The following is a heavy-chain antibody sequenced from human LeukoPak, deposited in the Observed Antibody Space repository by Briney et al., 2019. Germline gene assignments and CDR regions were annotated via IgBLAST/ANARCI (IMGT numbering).Heavy chain of an antibody. CDR3: VRDNPRQQGFAY. V-gene: IGHV3-21*04. D-gene: IGHD6-13*01. CDR1: GFIFSSFS. CDR2: ISTSGGLSSV. Sequence: GSLRLSCAASGFIFSSFSVNWVRQAPGKGLEWVSSISTSGGLSSVYYADSVKGRFTISRDNAKNSLFLQMNSLRAEDTAVYYCVRDNPRQQGFAYWGQGTLVTVSS. J-gene: IGHJ4*02.